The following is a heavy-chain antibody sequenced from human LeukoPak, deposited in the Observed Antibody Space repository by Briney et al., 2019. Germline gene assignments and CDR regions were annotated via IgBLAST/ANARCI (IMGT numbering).Heavy chain of an antibody. J-gene: IGHJ4*02. CDR1: GGSISSYY. Sequence: SETLSLTCTVSGGSISSYYWSWIRQPPGKGLEWIGYIYYSGSTNYNPSLKSRVTISVDTSKNQFSLKLSSVTAADTAVYYCARFSSGSYYRRFDYWGQGTLVTVSS. D-gene: IGHD3-10*01. V-gene: IGHV4-59*08. CDR2: IYYSGST. CDR3: ARFSSGSYYRRFDY.